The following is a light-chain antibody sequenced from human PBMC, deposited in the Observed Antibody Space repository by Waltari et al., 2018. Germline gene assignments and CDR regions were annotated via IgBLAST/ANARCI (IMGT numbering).Light chain of an antibody. CDR3: CSYATGSSYV. CDR1: SHDVGGYNR. CDR2: YVD. V-gene: IGLV2-23*02. Sequence: QSALTQPASVSGSPGQSITVSCPGTSHDVGGYNRVSWYQQLPGKAPKLILFYVDLRPSVVFDRLASTKSGTTASLTISGLRAEDEGDYYGCSYATGSSYVFGPGTKVTVL. J-gene: IGLJ1*01.